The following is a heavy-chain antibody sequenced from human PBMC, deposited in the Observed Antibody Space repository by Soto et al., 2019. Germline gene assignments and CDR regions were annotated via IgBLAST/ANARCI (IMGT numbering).Heavy chain of an antibody. CDR2: IIPIFGTA. V-gene: IGHV1-69*06. CDR3: ASQVGDYAFDP. J-gene: IGHJ5*02. D-gene: IGHD4-17*01. CDR1: GYIFSSYA. Sequence: QARLVQSGAAVRKPGGSVRVSCKPSGYIFSSYAISWVRQAPGQGLEWMGGIIPIFGTANYAQKFQGRVTITADKFTSTAYMELSSLRSEDTAVYYCASQVGDYAFDPWGQGTLVTVSS.